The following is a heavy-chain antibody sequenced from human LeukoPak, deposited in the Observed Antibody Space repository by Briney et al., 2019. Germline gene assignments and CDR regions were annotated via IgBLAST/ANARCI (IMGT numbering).Heavy chain of an antibody. CDR2: ISYSGST. CDR3: ARSLLWFGELSYEYYFDY. CDR1: GDSISNTYFY. Sequence: SETLSLTCTVSGDSISNTYFYWAWIRQPPGKGLAWIGSISYSGSTSYNPSLKSRVTMSVDTSKNQFSLKLSSVTAADTAVYYCARSLLWFGELSYEYYFDYWGQGTLVTVSS. V-gene: IGHV4-39*07. J-gene: IGHJ4*02. D-gene: IGHD3-10*01.